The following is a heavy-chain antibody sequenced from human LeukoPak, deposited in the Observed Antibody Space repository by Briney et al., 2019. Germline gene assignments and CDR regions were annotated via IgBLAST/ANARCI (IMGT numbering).Heavy chain of an antibody. D-gene: IGHD1-7*01. CDR2: IYYSGST. Sequence: SETLSLTCTVSGGSISSYYWSWIRQPPGKGLEWIGYIYYSGSTNYNSSLKSRVTISVDTSKNQFSLKLSSVTAADTAVYYCARRELFDLWGRGTLVTVSS. CDR1: GGSISSYY. V-gene: IGHV4-59*08. CDR3: ARRELFDL. J-gene: IGHJ2*01.